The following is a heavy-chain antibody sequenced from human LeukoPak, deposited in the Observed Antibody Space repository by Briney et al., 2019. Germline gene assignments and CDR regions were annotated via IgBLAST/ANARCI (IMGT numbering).Heavy chain of an antibody. CDR2: ISVRGDT. CDR1: GFTFINYD. J-gene: IGHJ4*02. V-gene: IGHV3-13*01. D-gene: IGHD6-19*01. CDR3: ARGGIQVSGIDEFDY. Sequence: SGGSLRLSCAASGFTFINYDMHWVRQVIGKGLEWASAISVRGDTHYSGSVKGRLSISRGNSASSLYLQMNSLRAEDTAVYYCARGGIQVSGIDEFDYWGQGTLVTVSS.